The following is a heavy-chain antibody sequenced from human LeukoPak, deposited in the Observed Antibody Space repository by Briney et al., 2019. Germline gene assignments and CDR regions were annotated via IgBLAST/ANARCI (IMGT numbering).Heavy chain of an antibody. CDR1: GGTFSSYA. Sequence: SVKVSCKASGGTFSSYAISWVRQAPGQGLEWMGRIIPIFGTANYAQKFQGRVTITTDESTSTAYMELSSLRSEDSAVYYWARGDTAGAFDIWGQGTMVTVSS. V-gene: IGHV1-69*05. CDR2: IIPIFGTA. D-gene: IGHD5-18*01. CDR3: ARGDTAGAFDI. J-gene: IGHJ3*02.